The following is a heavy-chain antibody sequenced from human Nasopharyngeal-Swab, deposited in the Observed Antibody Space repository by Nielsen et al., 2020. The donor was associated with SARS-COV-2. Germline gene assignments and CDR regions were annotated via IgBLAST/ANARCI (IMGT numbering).Heavy chain of an antibody. J-gene: IGHJ4*02. Sequence: GESLKIPCAASGFTFSSYEMNWVRQAPGKGLEWVSYISCSGSTIYYAESVKGRFTISRDNAKNALYLQMNSLRADDTAVYYCARGDDSSGFSITLDYWGQGTLVTVSS. CDR3: ARGDDSSGFSITLDY. V-gene: IGHV3-48*03. D-gene: IGHD3-22*01. CDR1: GFTFSSYE. CDR2: ISCSGSTI.